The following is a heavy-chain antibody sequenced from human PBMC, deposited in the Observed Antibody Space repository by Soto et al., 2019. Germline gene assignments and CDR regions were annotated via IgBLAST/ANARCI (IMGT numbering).Heavy chain of an antibody. CDR3: ARDYIAAEYYYGMDV. V-gene: IGHV1-8*01. CDR2: MNPNSGNT. D-gene: IGHD6-13*01. CDR1: GDTFTSYD. Sequence: ASVKVSCKASGDTFTSYDINWVRQATGQGLEWMGWMNPNSGNTGYAQKFQGRVTMTRNTSISTAYMELSSLRSEDTAVYYCARDYIAAEYYYGMDVWGQGTTVTVSS. J-gene: IGHJ6*02.